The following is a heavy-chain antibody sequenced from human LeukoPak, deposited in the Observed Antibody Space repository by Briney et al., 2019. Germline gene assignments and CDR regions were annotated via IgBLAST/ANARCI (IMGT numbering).Heavy chain of an antibody. CDR2: IYSGGST. D-gene: IGHD5-12*01. V-gene: IGHV3-53*04. CDR3: ARATSFYVDIVATDGSDAFGI. J-gene: IGHJ3*02. Sequence: PGGSLRLSCAASGFTVSSNYMSWVRQAPGKGLEWVSVIYSGGSTYYADSVKGRFTISRHNSKNTLYLQMNSLRAEDTAVYYCARATSFYVDIVATDGSDAFGIWGQGTMVTVSS. CDR1: GFTVSSNY.